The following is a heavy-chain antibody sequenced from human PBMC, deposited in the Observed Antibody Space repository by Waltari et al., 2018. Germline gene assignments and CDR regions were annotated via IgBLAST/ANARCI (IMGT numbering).Heavy chain of an antibody. V-gene: IGHV3-48*04. J-gene: IGHJ3*02. CDR1: GFTFSSYS. Sequence: EVQLVESGGGLVQPGGSLRLSCAASGFTFSSYSMNWVRQAPGKGLEWVSYISSSSSTIYYADSVKGRFTISRDNAKNSLYLQMNSLRAEDTAVYYCARARVVAGRFDAFDIWGQGTMVTVSS. CDR2: ISSSSSTI. CDR3: ARARVVAGRFDAFDI. D-gene: IGHD6-19*01.